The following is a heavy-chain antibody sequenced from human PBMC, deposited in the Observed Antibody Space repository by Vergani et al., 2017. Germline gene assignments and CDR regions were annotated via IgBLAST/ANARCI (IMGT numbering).Heavy chain of an antibody. D-gene: IGHD5-24*01. CDR2: TWYEGNNN. J-gene: IGHJ4*02. CDR1: GFTFSSYG. Sequence: QVQLVESGGGVVQPGGSLRLSCAASGFTFSSYGMHWVRQAPGKGLEWVAMTWYEGNNNYYADSVKGRFTISKDISKNTLYLQMNSLRDDDTAVYYCARETRDTPSSLDYWGQGTLVTVSS. CDR3: ARETRDTPSSLDY. V-gene: IGHV3-33*01.